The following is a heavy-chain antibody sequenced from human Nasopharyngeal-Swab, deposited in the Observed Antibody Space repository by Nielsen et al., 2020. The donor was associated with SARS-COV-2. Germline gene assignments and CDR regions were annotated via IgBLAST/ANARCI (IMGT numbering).Heavy chain of an antibody. CDR2: ISDSGTT. D-gene: IGHD5-12*01. Sequence: GESLKISCAASGFTFTDYYMSWIRQAPGKGLEWISYISDSGTTKYADSVKGRFTISRDNDQNSLYLQMNSLTAEDTAVYYCARERGGGYGDYWGQGTLVTVSS. CDR3: ARERGGGYGDY. V-gene: IGHV3-11*04. J-gene: IGHJ4*02. CDR1: GFTFTDYY.